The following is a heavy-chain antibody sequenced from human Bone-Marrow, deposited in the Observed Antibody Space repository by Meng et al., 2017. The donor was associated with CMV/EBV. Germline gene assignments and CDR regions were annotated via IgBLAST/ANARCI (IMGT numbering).Heavy chain of an antibody. J-gene: IGHJ4*02. CDR3: AKVEDCSSTSCYHFDY. V-gene: IGHV3-23*01. CDR2: ISGSGCST. D-gene: IGHD2-2*01. CDR1: GFTFSSYA. Sequence: GEALKISCAASGFTFSSYAMSWVRQAPGMGLEWVSAISGSGCSTYYADSVKGRFTISRDNSKNTLYLQMNSLRAEDTAVYYCAKVEDCSSTSCYHFDYWGQGTLVTVSS.